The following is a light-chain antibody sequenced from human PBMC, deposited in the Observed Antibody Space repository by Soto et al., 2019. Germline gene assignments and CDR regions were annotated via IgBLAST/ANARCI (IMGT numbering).Light chain of an antibody. Sequence: EILLTQSPGTLSLSPGDRATLSCRASQSLTSSFLAWYQQKPGQTPRLLIYGASIRATEIPDRFRGSGSGTDFTLTISRLEPEDFAVYFCQQYGRLPLAFGGGTKVEIK. CDR3: QQYGRLPLA. CDR1: QSLTSSF. V-gene: IGKV3-20*01. CDR2: GAS. J-gene: IGKJ4*01.